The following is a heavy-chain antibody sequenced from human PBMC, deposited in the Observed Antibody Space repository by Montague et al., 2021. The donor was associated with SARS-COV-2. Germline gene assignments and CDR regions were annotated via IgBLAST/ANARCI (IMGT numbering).Heavy chain of an antibody. J-gene: IGHJ6*02. CDR1: GFSLSTSGMC. V-gene: IGHV2-70*01. CDR3: ARIYYSILGSYYYGMDV. CDR2: IDWDDDK. D-gene: IGHD3-10*01. Sequence: PALVKPTQTLTLTCTFSGFSLSTSGMCVSWIRQPPGKALEWLAPIDWDDDKYYSSSLKTRLTISKDTSKNQVVLTLTNMDPVDTATYSCARIYYSILGSYYYGMDVWGQGTPVTVSS.